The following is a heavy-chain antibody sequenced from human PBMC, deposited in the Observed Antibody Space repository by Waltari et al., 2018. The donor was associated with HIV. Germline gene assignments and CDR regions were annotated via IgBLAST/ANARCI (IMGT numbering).Heavy chain of an antibody. D-gene: IGHD6-19*01. V-gene: IGHV5-51*01. CDR2: IYPGDSDT. CDR3: ARQLRAVAGGRGFDP. Sequence: EVQLVQSGAEVKKPGESLKISCKGSGYSFTSYWIGWVRQMPGKGLEWMGIIYPGDSDTSDSPSFQGHVTISADKSISTAYLQWSSLKASDTAMYYCARQLRAVAGGRGFDPWGQGTLVTVSS. CDR1: GYSFTSYW. J-gene: IGHJ5*02.